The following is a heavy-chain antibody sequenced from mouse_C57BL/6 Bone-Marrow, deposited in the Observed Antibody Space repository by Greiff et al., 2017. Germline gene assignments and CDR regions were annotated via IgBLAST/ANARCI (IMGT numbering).Heavy chain of an antibody. D-gene: IGHD2-3*01. CDR2: FYPGSGST. CDR3: ARAGWLLRGFAY. V-gene: IGHV1-55*01. Sequence: VQLQQPGAELVKPGASVKMSCKASGYTFTSYWITWVKQRPGQGLEWIGDFYPGSGSTNYNEKFKSKATLTVDTSSSTAYMQRSSLTSEDSAVYYCARAGWLLRGFAYWGQGTLVTVSA. J-gene: IGHJ3*01. CDR1: GYTFTSYW.